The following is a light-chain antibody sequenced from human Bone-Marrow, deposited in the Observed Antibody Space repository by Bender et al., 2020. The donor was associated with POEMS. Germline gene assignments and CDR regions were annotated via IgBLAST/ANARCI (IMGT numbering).Light chain of an antibody. CDR3: CSYAGDSTLV. Sequence: QSALTQPASVSGSLGQSITISCTGTSSDVGSYNLVSWYQQHPGKAPKLMIYDVNKRPSGVPDRFSGSKSGNTASLTISELQAVDEADYYCCSYAGDSTLVFGGGTKLTVL. J-gene: IGLJ2*01. V-gene: IGLV2-23*02. CDR1: SSDVGSYNL. CDR2: DVN.